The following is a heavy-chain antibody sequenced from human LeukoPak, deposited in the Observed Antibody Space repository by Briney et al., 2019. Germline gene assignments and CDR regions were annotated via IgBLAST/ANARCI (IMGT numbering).Heavy chain of an antibody. Sequence: KTSETLSLTCTVSGYSISSGYYWGWIRQPPGKGLEWIGSIYHSGSTYYNPSLKSRVTKSVDTSKNQFSLKLHSVTAADTAVYYCARGVDGNGYFDYWGQGTLVTVS. CDR3: ARGVDGNGYFDY. CDR2: IYHSGST. D-gene: IGHD2-8*01. J-gene: IGHJ4*02. CDR1: GYSISSGYY. V-gene: IGHV4-38-2*02.